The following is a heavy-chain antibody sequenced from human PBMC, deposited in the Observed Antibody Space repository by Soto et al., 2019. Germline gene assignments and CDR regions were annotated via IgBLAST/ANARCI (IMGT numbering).Heavy chain of an antibody. V-gene: IGHV4-34*01. J-gene: IGHJ6*02. CDR2: INHSGST. Sequence: PSETLSLTCAVYGGSFSGYYWSWIRQPPGKGLEWIGEINHSGSTNYNPSLKSRVTISVDTSKNQFSLKLSSVTAADTAVYYCARSPALVTVLYYYYYGMDVWSQGTTVTVSS. D-gene: IGHD6-13*01. CDR3: ARSPALVTVLYYYYYGMDV. CDR1: GGSFSGYY.